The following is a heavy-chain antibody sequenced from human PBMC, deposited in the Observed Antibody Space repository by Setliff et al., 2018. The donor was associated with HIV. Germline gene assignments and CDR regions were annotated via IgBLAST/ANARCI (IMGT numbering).Heavy chain of an antibody. CDR3: PGGPGTTSIDY. Sequence: SETLSLTCAVYGGSFSGYYWSWIRQPPGKGLEWIGEINHSGSTNYNMSLWSRVTISLDASRNQFSLELISVTAADTAVYYCPGGPGTTSIDYWAQGTLVTVSS. CDR2: INHSGST. CDR1: GGSFSGYY. D-gene: IGHD1-26*01. V-gene: IGHV4-34*01. J-gene: IGHJ4*02.